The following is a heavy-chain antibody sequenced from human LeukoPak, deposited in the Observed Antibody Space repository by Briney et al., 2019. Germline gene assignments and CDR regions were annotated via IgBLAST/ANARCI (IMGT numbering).Heavy chain of an antibody. J-gene: IGHJ4*02. CDR3: ASGMATIPTPFDY. D-gene: IGHD5-24*01. CDR1: GGSISSHY. V-gene: IGHV4-59*11. Sequence: SETLSLTCTVSGGSISSHYWSWIRQPPGKGLEWIGYIYYSGSTNYNPSLKGRVTISVDTSKNHFSLKLSSVTAADTAVYYCASGMATIPTPFDYWGQGTLVTVSS. CDR2: IYYSGST.